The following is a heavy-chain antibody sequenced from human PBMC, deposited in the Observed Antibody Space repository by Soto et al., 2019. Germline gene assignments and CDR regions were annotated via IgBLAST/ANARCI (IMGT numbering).Heavy chain of an antibody. D-gene: IGHD3-10*01. CDR2: IYYTGIT. CDR3: ARDYYGSGSYGWFDP. CDR1: GGFISRSNYY. Sequence: QLQLQESGPGLVKPSETLSLTCIVSGGFISRSNYYWGWIRQPPGKNLQWIGSIYYTGITYYTPSLKSRVTMSVDTSKNQFSLKLSSVTAADTAVYYCARDYYGSGSYGWFDPWGQGTLVTVSS. J-gene: IGHJ5*02. V-gene: IGHV4-39*02.